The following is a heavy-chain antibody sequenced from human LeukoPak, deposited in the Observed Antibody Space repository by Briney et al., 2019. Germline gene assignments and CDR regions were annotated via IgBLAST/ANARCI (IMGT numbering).Heavy chain of an antibody. V-gene: IGHV1-69*05. J-gene: IGHJ4*02. Sequence: ASVKVSCKASGGTFSSYAISWVRQAPGQGLEWMGGIIPIFGTANYAQKFQGRVTITTDESTGTAYMELSSLRSEDTAVYYCARGAMPSRTFDYWGQGTLVTVSS. D-gene: IGHD2-2*01. CDR2: IIPIFGTA. CDR1: GGTFSSYA. CDR3: ARGAMPSRTFDY.